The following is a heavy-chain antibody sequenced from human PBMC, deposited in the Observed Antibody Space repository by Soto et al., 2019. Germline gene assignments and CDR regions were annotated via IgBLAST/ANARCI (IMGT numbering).Heavy chain of an antibody. D-gene: IGHD3-10*02. V-gene: IGHV4-4*02. CDR2: IYHSGST. CDR1: GGSISSSNC. J-gene: IGHJ4*02. CDR3: ARFLSSGSFDY. Sequence: SETLSLTCAVSGGSISSSNCLMLFRQPPGKGLEWIGEIYHSGSTNYNPSLKSRVTISVDKSKNQFSLKLSSVTAADTAVYYCARFLSSGSFDYWGQGTLVTVPQ.